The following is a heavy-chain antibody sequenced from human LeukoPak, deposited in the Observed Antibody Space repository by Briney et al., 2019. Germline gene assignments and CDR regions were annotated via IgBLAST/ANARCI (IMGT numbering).Heavy chain of an antibody. CDR3: ARDRDVGLFDY. V-gene: IGHV3-74*01. CDR1: GFTFSGYW. Sequence: PGGSLRLSCAASGFTFSGYWMHWVRQAPGKGLVWVSRIKNDGSGAIYADSVKGRFTISRDNAKNTLYLRMNRLRAEDTAVYYCARDRDVGLFDYWGQGTLVTVSS. CDR2: IKNDGSGA. J-gene: IGHJ4*02.